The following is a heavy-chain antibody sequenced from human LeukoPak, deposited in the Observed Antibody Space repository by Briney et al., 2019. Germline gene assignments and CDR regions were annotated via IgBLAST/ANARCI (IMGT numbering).Heavy chain of an antibody. Sequence: SETLSLTCSVSGYAISSGYHWGWIRQPPGKGLEWVGSIHRTGSTYYNPSLKSRVTISVDTSKNQFSLSVRSVTAADSVVYYCARDRDLENFDYWGQGTLVTVSS. CDR1: GYAISSGYH. V-gene: IGHV4-38-2*02. J-gene: IGHJ4*02. CDR2: IHRTGST. CDR3: ARDRDLENFDY. D-gene: IGHD1-1*01.